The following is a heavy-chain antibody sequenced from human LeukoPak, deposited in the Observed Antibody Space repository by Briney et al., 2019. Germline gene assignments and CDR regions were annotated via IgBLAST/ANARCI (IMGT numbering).Heavy chain of an antibody. V-gene: IGHV5-51*01. J-gene: IGHJ3*02. CDR2: IYPGDSDT. D-gene: IGHD1-26*01. CDR1: GYSFTSYW. CDR3: AIGSGSYYASYAASDI. Sequence: GESLKISCKGSGYSFTSYWIGWVRQMPGKGLEWMGIIYPGDSDTRYSPSFQGQVTISADKSISTAYLQWSSLKASDTAMYYCAIGSGSYYASYAASDIWGQGTMVTVSS.